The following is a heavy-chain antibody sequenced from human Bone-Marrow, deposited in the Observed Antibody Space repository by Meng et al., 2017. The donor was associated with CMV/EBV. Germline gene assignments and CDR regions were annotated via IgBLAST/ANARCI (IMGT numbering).Heavy chain of an antibody. CDR1: GAPFSGY. D-gene: IGHD1-26*01. V-gene: IGHV4-34*01. CDR2: ITHSGST. Sequence: QLHLHPWVAGLLKPAQTHSPTGVVYGAPFSGYWSWVRQPPGKGLEWIGEITHSGSTNYNVSLKSRVTISIDTSKNQFSLKLSSVTATDTAVYYCAPGFRSWSGSYSSWGQGTLVTVSS. CDR3: APGFRSWSGSYSS. J-gene: IGHJ4*02.